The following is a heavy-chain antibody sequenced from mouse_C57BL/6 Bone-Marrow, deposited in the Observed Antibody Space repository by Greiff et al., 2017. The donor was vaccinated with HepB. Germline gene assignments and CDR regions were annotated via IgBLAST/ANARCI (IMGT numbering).Heavy chain of an antibody. CDR2: IDPENGDT. Sequence: VQLKESGAELVRPGASVKLSCTASGFNIKDDYMHWVKQRPEQGLEWIGWIDPENGDTEYASKFQGKATITADTSSNTAYLQLSSLTSEDTAVYYCTTYGSSFLFDYWGQGTTLTVSS. J-gene: IGHJ2*01. CDR1: GFNIKDDY. CDR3: TTYGSSFLFDY. D-gene: IGHD1-1*01. V-gene: IGHV14-4*01.